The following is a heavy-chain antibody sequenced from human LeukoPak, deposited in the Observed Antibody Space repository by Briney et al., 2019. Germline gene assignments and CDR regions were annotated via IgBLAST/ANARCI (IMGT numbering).Heavy chain of an antibody. J-gene: IGHJ4*02. D-gene: IGHD3-3*01. Sequence: GGSLRLSCAASGFTFSSYWMSWVRQAPGKGLEWVSAISGSGGSTYYADSVKGRFTISRDNSKNTLYLQMNSLRAEDTAVYYCARESRFLEWLPEYYFDYWGQGTLVTVSS. V-gene: IGHV3-23*01. CDR1: GFTFSSYW. CDR2: ISGSGGST. CDR3: ARESRFLEWLPEYYFDY.